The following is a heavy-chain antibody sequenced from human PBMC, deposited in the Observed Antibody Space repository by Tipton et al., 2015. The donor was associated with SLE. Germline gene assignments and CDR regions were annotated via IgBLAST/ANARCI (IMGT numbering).Heavy chain of an antibody. CDR3: ARGGVGATHLDY. CDR1: GITFSRYA. CDR2: ISSNGNST. V-gene: IGHV3-64*01. Sequence: GSLRLSCAASGITFSRYAMYWVRQAPGKGLEYVSAISSNGNSTYYANSVKGRFTISRDNSKNTLYLQMGSLRAEDMAVYYCARGGVGATHLDYWGQGTLVTVSS. D-gene: IGHD1-26*01. J-gene: IGHJ4*02.